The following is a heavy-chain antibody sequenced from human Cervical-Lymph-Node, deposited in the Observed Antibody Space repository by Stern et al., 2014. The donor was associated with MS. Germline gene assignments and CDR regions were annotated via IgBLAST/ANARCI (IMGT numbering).Heavy chain of an antibody. CDR2: IYYTGRT. D-gene: IGHD3-22*01. V-gene: IGHV4-39*02. CDR1: GGSITSSFYF. CDR3: AGYYDSSGYSSFDT. Sequence: QLVESGPGLVKPSETLSLTCTVSGGSITSSFYFWGWIRQSPGKGLEWIGHIYYTGRTYYNPCLKRRVTIAADTSKNHVSLNLTSVTAADAAVYYCAGYYDSSGYSSFDTWGQGALVTVSS. J-gene: IGHJ4*02.